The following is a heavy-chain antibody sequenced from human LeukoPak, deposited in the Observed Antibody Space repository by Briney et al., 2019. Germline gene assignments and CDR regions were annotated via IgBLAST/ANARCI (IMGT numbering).Heavy chain of an antibody. J-gene: IGHJ4*02. D-gene: IGHD3-22*01. V-gene: IGHV3-23*01. CDR3: AKDRQSRGSLGFDY. CDR1: GLTFSGYS. CDR2: MSGSGYAT. Sequence: GGSLRLSCAASGLTFSGYSMSWARQAPGEGPEWVSSMSGSGYATYYADSVKGRFTISRDNSKNTLYVQMNSLRAEDTAVYYCAKDRQSRGSLGFDYWGQGALVIVSS.